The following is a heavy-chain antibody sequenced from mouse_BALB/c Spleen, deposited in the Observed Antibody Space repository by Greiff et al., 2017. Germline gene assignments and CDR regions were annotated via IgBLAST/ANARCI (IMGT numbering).Heavy chain of an antibody. V-gene: IGHV1-7*01. CDR2: INPSTGYT. CDR1: GYTFTSYW. Sequence: VKLVESGAELAKPGASVKMSCKASGYTFTSYWMHWVKQRPGQGLEWIGYINPSTGYTEYNQKFKDKATLTADKSSSTAYMQLSSLTSEDSAVYYCARDDYDRFAYWGQGTLVTVSA. CDR3: ARDDYDRFAY. J-gene: IGHJ3*01. D-gene: IGHD2-4*01.